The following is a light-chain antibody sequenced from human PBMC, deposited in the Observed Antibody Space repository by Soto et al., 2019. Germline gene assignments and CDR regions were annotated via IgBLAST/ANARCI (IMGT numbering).Light chain of an antibody. CDR1: QSINSW. J-gene: IGKJ1*01. Sequence: DVQRSQPPSTLSASVGDRVTITCRASQSINSWLAWYQQKPGKAPKFLIYDASTLQSGVPSRFSGSGSGTEFTLTISSLQPDDFATYYCQQYDSYSPTFGQGTKV. CDR2: DAS. CDR3: QQYDSYSPT. V-gene: IGKV1-5*01.